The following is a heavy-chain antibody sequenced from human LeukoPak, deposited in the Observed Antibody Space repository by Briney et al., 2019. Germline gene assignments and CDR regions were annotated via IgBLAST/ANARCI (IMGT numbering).Heavy chain of an antibody. Sequence: GGSLRLSCAASGFTVSSNYMSWVRQAPGKGLEWVSVIYSGGSTYYADSVKGRFTISRDNSKNTLYLQMNSLRAEDTAVYYCARDLWWELPQLGGNYWGQGTLVPVSS. CDR3: ARDLWWELPQLGGNY. V-gene: IGHV3-53*01. D-gene: IGHD1-26*01. CDR2: IYSGGST. CDR1: GFTVSSNY. J-gene: IGHJ4*02.